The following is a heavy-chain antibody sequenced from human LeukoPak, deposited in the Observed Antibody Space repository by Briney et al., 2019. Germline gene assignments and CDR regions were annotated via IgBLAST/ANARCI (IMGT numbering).Heavy chain of an antibody. Sequence: GRSLRLSCAASGFTFSSYGMHWVRQAPGKGLEWVAIISYDGSNKYYADSVKGRFTISRDNSKNTLYLQMNSLRAEDTAVYYCAKGVERELLETDYFDYWGQGTLVTVSS. CDR2: ISYDGSNK. CDR1: GFTFSSYG. V-gene: IGHV3-30*18. CDR3: AKGVERELLETDYFDY. D-gene: IGHD1-26*01. J-gene: IGHJ4*02.